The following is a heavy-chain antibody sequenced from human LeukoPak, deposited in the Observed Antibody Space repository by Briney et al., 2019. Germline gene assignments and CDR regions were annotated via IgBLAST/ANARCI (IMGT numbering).Heavy chain of an antibody. CDR2: MNPNSGNT. J-gene: IGHJ1*01. V-gene: IGHV1-8*01. D-gene: IGHD6-19*01. CDR1: GYTFSSYD. Sequence: ASVKVSCKASGYTFSSYDINWVRQATGQGLEWMGWMNPNSGNTGYAQKFQGRLNMTRNTSISTAYMELSSLRSEDTAVYYCARRVGSGWPVQHWGQGTLITVSS. CDR3: ARRVGSGWPVQH.